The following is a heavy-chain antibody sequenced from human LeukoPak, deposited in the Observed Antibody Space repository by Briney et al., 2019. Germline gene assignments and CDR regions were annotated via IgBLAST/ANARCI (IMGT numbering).Heavy chain of an antibody. Sequence: SETLSLTCTVSGGFINSYYWSWIRQPPGKGLEWIGHIYYSGSTDYNPSLKSRVTISVDTSKNQFSLKLNSVTAADTAVYYCARHRGPAADFFYDYWGQGALVTVSS. CDR3: ARHRGPAADFFYDY. CDR2: IYYSGST. V-gene: IGHV4-59*08. D-gene: IGHD2-2*01. J-gene: IGHJ4*02. CDR1: GGFINSYY.